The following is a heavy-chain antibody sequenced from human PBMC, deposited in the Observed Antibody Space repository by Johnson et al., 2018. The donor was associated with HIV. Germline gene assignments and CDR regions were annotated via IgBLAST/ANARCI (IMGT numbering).Heavy chain of an antibody. CDR1: GFTFSSYA. Sequence: VQLVESGGGVVQPGRSLRLSCAASGFTFSSYAMHWIRQAPGKGLEWVSYISSSGSAIYYAGSVKGRFTISRDNAKNSLYLQMNSLRAEDTALYYCTRDRGAIAAAVNDAFDSWGQGTMVTVSS. J-gene: IGHJ3*02. CDR3: TRDRGAIAAAVNDAFDS. V-gene: IGHV3-48*04. D-gene: IGHD6-13*01. CDR2: ISSSGSAI.